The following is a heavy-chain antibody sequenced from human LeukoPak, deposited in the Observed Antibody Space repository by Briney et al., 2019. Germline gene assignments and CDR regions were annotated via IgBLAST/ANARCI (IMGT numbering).Heavy chain of an antibody. CDR3: ARMQRDGYKPPFDY. CDR1: GGSVSSGSYY. D-gene: IGHD5-24*01. Sequence: SETLSLTCTVSGGSVSSGSYYWSWIRQPPGTGLEWIGYIYYSVSTNYNPSLKSRVTISVDTSKNQFSLKLSSVTAADTAVYYCARMQRDGYKPPFDYWGQGTLVAVSS. V-gene: IGHV4-61*01. J-gene: IGHJ4*02. CDR2: IYYSVST.